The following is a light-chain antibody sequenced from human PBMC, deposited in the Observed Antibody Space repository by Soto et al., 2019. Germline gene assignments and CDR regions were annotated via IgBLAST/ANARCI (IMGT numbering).Light chain of an antibody. J-gene: IGKJ1*01. CDR2: SVS. V-gene: IGKV1-27*01. CDR3: QQYDSVPWT. Sequence: DIQMTQSPSSLYAYVGDRVTITCRASQGISSNLAWYQQRPGKVPRLLIYSVSSLQSGVPSRFSGSGSGPDFPLTIISLQPEDDATYYGQQYDSVPWTFGQGTKGEIK. CDR1: QGISSN.